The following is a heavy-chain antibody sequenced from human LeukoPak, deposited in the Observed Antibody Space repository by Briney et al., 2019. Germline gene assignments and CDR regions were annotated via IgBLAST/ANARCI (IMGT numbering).Heavy chain of an antibody. J-gene: IGHJ6*02. CDR1: GYTFTSYD. V-gene: IGHV1-8*01. CDR3: ARVRVAGSSSWYGDDYYYYGMDV. D-gene: IGHD6-13*01. Sequence: ASVKVSCKASGYTFTSYDINWERQATGQGLEWMGWMNPNSGNTGYAQKFQGRVTMTRNTSISTAYMELSSLRSEDTAVYYCARVRVAGSSSWYGDDYYYYGMDVWGQGTTVTVSS. CDR2: MNPNSGNT.